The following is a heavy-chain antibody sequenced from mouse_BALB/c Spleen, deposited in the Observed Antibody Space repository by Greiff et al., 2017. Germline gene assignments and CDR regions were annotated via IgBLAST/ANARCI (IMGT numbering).Heavy chain of an antibody. CDR2: IWSGGST. CDR3: ARGADYGAWFAY. J-gene: IGHJ3*01. V-gene: IGHV2-2*02. CDR1: GFSLTSYG. D-gene: IGHD1-1*02. Sequence: QVQLQQSGPGLVQPSQSLSITCTVSGFSLTSYGVHWVRQSPGKGLEWLGVIWSGGSTDYNAAFISRLSISKDNSKSQVFFKMNSLQANDIAIYYCARGADYGAWFAYWGQGTLVTVSA.